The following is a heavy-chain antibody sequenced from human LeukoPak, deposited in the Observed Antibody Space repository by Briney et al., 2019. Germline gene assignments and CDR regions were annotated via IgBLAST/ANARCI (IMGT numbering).Heavy chain of an antibody. J-gene: IGHJ6*02. CDR2: ISYDGSNK. V-gene: IGHV3-30*18. CDR3: AKDSLWFGELWDYYYGMDV. D-gene: IGHD3-10*01. CDR1: GFTFSSYG. Sequence: GGSLRPSCAASGFTFSSYGMHWVRQAPGKGLEWVAVISYDGSNKYYADSVKGRFTISRDNSKNTLYLQMNSLRAEDTAVYYCAKDSLWFGELWDYYYGMDVWGQGTTVTVSS.